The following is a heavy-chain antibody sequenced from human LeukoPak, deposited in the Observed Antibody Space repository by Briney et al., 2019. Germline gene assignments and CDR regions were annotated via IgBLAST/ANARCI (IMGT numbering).Heavy chain of an antibody. CDR2: INPNSGGT. CDR3: ARAGKPLIAAASWDP. Sequence: GASVRVSCKASGYTFTGDYMHWVRQAPGQGLEWMGWINPNSGGTNYAQKFQGRVTMTRDTSISTAYMELSRLRSDDTAVYYCARAGKPLIAAASWDPWGQGTLVTVSS. CDR1: GYTFTGDY. D-gene: IGHD6-13*01. J-gene: IGHJ5*02. V-gene: IGHV1-2*02.